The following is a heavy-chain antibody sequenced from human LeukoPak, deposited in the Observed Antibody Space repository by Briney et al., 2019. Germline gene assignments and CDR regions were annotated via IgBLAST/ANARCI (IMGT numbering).Heavy chain of an antibody. Sequence: GGSLRLSCAVAGFPFSIYEMNWVRQAPGKGLEWVSNIGSSGTTRYYADSVKGRFSISRDNAKNSLYLQMNSLRVEDTGVYYCALLAVASDFDYWGQGALVTVSS. V-gene: IGHV3-48*03. CDR2: IGSSGTTR. J-gene: IGHJ4*02. CDR1: GFPFSIYE. CDR3: ALLAVASDFDY. D-gene: IGHD6-19*01.